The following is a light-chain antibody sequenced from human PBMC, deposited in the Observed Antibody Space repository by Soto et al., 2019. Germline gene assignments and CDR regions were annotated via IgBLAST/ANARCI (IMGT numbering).Light chain of an antibody. CDR2: DVN. CDR3: CSYAGSYTWV. Sequence: QSALTQPRSVSGPPGQSVTLSCTGTSSDVGGYNYVSWYQQHPGKAPKLMIDDVNKRPSGVPDRFSGSRSGNTASLTISGLQAEDEADYYCCSYAGSYTWVFGGGTQLTVL. J-gene: IGLJ3*02. V-gene: IGLV2-11*01. CDR1: SSDVGGYNY.